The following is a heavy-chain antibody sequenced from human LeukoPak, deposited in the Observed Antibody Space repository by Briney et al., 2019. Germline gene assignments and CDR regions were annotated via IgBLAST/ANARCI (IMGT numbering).Heavy chain of an antibody. CDR3: ARPRGYDILTGYGI. V-gene: IGHV3-48*04. J-gene: IGHJ3*02. CDR1: GFTFSNYA. Sequence: SGGSLRLSCVASGFTFSNYAMNWVRQAPGKGLEWVSYISSSSSTIYYADSVKGRFTISRDNAKNSLYLQMNSLRAEDTAVYYCARPRGYDILTGYGIWGQGTMVTVSS. CDR2: ISSSSSTI. D-gene: IGHD3-9*01.